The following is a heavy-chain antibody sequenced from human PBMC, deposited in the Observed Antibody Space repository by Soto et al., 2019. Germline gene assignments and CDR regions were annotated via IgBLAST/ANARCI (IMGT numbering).Heavy chain of an antibody. CDR3: AIYCGSPNCFISLSDH. CDR1: GFTFSGYW. V-gene: IGHV3-7*01. CDR2: IKQDGSEK. J-gene: IGHJ4*02. Sequence: EVQLVESGGGLVQPGGSLRLSCAASGFTFSGYWMNWVRQAPGKGLEWVANIKQDGSEKYYVDSVKGRFTISRDNAKSSLYLQMNSLRVEDTAMYYCAIYCGSPNCFISLSDHWGPGTLVTVAS. D-gene: IGHD2-2*01.